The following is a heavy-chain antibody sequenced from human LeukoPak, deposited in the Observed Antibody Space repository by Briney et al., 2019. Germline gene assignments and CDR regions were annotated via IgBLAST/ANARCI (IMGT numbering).Heavy chain of an antibody. Sequence: ASVKVSCKASGYTLTGYYMPWVRQAPGQGLEWMGWINPNSGGTNYAQKFHGRVTMTRDTSISTAYMELSRLRSDDTAVYYCARLYTWSIWGEGTMVTVSS. V-gene: IGHV1-2*02. CDR1: GYTLTGYY. D-gene: IGHD1-14*01. J-gene: IGHJ3*02. CDR3: ARLYTWSI. CDR2: INPNSGGT.